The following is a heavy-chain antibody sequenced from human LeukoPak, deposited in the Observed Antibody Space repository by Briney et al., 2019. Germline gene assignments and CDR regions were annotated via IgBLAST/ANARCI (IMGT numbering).Heavy chain of an antibody. V-gene: IGHV3-23*01. CDR1: GFTFSSYA. J-gene: IGHJ3*02. CDR3: ARVQSSSRYDAFDI. CDR2: ISGSGGST. D-gene: IGHD2-2*01. Sequence: PGGSLRLSCAASGFTFSSYAMSWVRQAPGKGLEWVSAISGSGGSTYYADSVKGRFTISRDNAKNSLYLQMNSLRAEDTAVYYCARVQSSSRYDAFDIWGQGTMVTVSS.